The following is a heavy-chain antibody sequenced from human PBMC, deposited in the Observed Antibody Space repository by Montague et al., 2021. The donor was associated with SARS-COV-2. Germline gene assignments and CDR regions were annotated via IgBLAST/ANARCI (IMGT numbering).Heavy chain of an antibody. CDR1: GDSVSSDTAA. D-gene: IGHD4-17*01. V-gene: IGHV6-1*01. J-gene: IGHJ1*01. Sequence: CAISGDSVSSDTAAWHWIRQSPSRGLEWLGRTFYRSQWHTDSAASARSRMSFSGDISKNQFSLHLNSVTPEDTAIYYCARDGDYGGTWYSFLQNWGQGTLVIVSS. CDR3: ARDGDYGGTWYSFLQN. CDR2: TFYRSQWHT.